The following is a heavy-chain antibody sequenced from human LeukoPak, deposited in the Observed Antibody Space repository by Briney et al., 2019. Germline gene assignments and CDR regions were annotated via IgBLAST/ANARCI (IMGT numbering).Heavy chain of an antibody. CDR3: VRHRAGITMVRGASLFDP. CDR1: GGSISSSSYY. CDR2: IYYSGST. Sequence: SETLPLTCTVSGGSISSSSYYWGWIRQPPGKGLEWIGSIYYSGSTYYNPSLKSRVTISVDTSKNQFSLKLSSVTAADTAVYYCVRHRAGITMVRGASLFDPWGQGTLVTVSS. J-gene: IGHJ5*02. D-gene: IGHD3-10*01. V-gene: IGHV4-39*01.